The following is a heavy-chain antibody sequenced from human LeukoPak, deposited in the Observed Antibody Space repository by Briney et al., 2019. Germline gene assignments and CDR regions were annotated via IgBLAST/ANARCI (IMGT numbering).Heavy chain of an antibody. CDR3: GTTVTTGVADY. V-gene: IGHV3-66*01. CDR2: IHSGGST. J-gene: IGHJ4*02. D-gene: IGHD4-17*01. Sequence: PGGSLRLSCAASGFTVSSNYMSWVRQAPGKGLEWVSVIHSGGSTYYADSVKGRFTISRDNSKNTLYLQMNSLRAEDTAVYYCGTTVTTGVADYWGQGTLVTVSS. CDR1: GFTVSSNY.